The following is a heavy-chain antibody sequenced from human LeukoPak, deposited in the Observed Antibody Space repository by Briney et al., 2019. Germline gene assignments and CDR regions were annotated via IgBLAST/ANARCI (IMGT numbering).Heavy chain of an antibody. D-gene: IGHD6-19*01. CDR2: IYYSGST. Sequence: PSETLSLTCTVSGGSISSSSYYWGWIRQPPGKGLEWIGSIYYSGSTYYNPSLKSRVTISVDTSKNQFSLKLSSVTAADTAVYYCARDFGSGPPFDYWGQGTLVTVSS. CDR3: ARDFGSGPPFDY. V-gene: IGHV4-39*07. CDR1: GGSISSSSYY. J-gene: IGHJ4*02.